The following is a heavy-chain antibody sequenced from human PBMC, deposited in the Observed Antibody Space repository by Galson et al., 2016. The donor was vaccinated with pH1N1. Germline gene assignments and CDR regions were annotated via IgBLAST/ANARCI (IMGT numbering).Heavy chain of an antibody. V-gene: IGHV3-48*03. D-gene: IGHD5-24*01. J-gene: IGHJ4*02. CDR3: VRETRDDYNYGNFDY. CDR2: IIGSGSIT. Sequence: SLRLSCAASGFSFRTYEMHWVRQAPGKGLEWVSYIIGSGSITNYADSVRGRFTISRDNAENSLFLQMDSLRAEDTAIYYCVRETRDDYNYGNFDYWGQGTLVTVSS. CDR1: GFSFRTYE.